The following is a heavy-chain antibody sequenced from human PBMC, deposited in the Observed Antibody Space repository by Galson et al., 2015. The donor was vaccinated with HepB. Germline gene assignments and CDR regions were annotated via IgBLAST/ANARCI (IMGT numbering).Heavy chain of an antibody. CDR2: INTYNRHT. D-gene: IGHD2-21*01. CDR3: ARGAFIVVVHSIQNNWFGP. Sequence: SVKVSCKASGYTFSSFSITWVRQAPGQGLEWIGWINTYNRHTNYAQKFQGRVTMTTDTSTSTAFMELRSLRSDDTAIYYCARGAFIVVVHSIQNNWFGPWVQGTLVTVSS. V-gene: IGHV1-18*01. CDR1: GYTFSSFS. J-gene: IGHJ5*02.